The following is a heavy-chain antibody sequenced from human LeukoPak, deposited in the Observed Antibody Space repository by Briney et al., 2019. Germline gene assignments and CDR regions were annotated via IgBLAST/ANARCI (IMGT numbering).Heavy chain of an antibody. CDR2: ISWNSGSI. J-gene: IGHJ4*02. CDR3: AKDYHYYYDSSGYSSYFDY. V-gene: IGHV3-9*01. Sequence: GGSLRLSCAASGFTFSSYSMNWVRQAPGKGLEWVSGISWNSGSIGYADSVKGRFTISRDNAKNSLYLQMNSLRAEDTALYYCAKDYHYYYDSSGYSSYFDYWGQGTLVTVSS. CDR1: GFTFSSYS. D-gene: IGHD3-22*01.